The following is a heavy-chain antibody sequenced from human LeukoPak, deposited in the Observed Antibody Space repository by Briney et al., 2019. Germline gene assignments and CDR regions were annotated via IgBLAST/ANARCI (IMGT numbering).Heavy chain of an antibody. CDR1: RFTFSSYS. D-gene: IGHD4-11*01. Sequence: GGSLRLSCAASRFTFSSYSMNWVRQAPGKGLEWVSSISSSTSHIHYADSVKGRFTISRDNAKNSLYLQMNSLRAEDTAVYYCARDPYSGLFDYWGQGTLVTVSS. V-gene: IGHV3-21*01. J-gene: IGHJ4*02. CDR2: ISSSTSHI. CDR3: ARDPYSGLFDY.